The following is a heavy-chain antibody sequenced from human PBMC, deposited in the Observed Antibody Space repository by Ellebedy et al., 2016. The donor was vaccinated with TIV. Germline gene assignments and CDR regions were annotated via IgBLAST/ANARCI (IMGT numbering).Heavy chain of an antibody. CDR2: ISSSSDTI. J-gene: IGHJ3*02. CDR3: ARGSDAFDI. Sequence: PGGSLRLSCAASGFTFSSFSMNWVRQAQGKGLESVSYISSSSDTIYYTDSMKGRFTVSRDNARKSLYLQMDSLRPEDTAVYYCARGSDAFDIWGQGTMVTVSS. CDR1: GFTFSSFS. V-gene: IGHV3-48*04.